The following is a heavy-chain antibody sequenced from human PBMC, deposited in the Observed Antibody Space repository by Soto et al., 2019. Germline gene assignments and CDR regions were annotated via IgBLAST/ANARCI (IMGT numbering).Heavy chain of an antibody. J-gene: IGHJ4*02. D-gene: IGHD3-9*01. Sequence: ESGGGLVQPGGSLRLSCAASGFTFSSYWMSWVRQAPGKGLEWVANIKQDGSEKYYVDSVKGRFTISRDNAKNSLYLQMNSLRAEDTAVYYCARDPYYDILTGYSQHFDYWGQGTLVTVSS. CDR3: ARDPYYDILTGYSQHFDY. V-gene: IGHV3-7*01. CDR1: GFTFSSYW. CDR2: IKQDGSEK.